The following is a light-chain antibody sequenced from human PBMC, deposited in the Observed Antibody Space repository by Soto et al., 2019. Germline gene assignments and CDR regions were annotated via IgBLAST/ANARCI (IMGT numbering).Light chain of an antibody. CDR2: GAS. Sequence: EIVLTQSPGTLSLSPGERATLSCRASQSVRRSSLAWYQQKPGQAPRLLIYGASSRTTGIPDRFSGSGSGTDFTLTISRLEPEDFAVYYCQQYGGSPITFGQGTRLEIK. CDR3: QQYGGSPIT. V-gene: IGKV3-20*01. J-gene: IGKJ5*01. CDR1: QSVRRSS.